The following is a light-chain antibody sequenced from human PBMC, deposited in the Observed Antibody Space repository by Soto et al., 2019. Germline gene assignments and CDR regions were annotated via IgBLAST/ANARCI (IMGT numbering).Light chain of an antibody. V-gene: IGLV1-40*01. CDR1: SSNIGAGYE. CDR3: QTYDSNLSAYVV. CDR2: GNT. Sequence: SVLTQPPSVSGAPGQRVTISCTGSSSNIGAGYEVHWYKQLPGTAPKLLIYGNTNRPSGVPDRISGSKSGSSASLAITGLQAEDEADYYCQTYDSNLSAYVVFGGGTKLTVL. J-gene: IGLJ2*01.